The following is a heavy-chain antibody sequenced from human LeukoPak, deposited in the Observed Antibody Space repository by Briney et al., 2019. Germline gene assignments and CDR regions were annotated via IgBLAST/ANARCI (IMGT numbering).Heavy chain of an antibody. CDR1: GFTFSSYS. Sequence: PGGSLRLSCAASGFTFSSYSMNWVRQAPGKGLEWVSSISSSSSYIYYADSVKGRFTISRDNAKNSLYLQMNSLRAEDTAVYYCARDRRDGVLRYFDWLSHRGYVDYWGQGTLVTVSS. J-gene: IGHJ4*02. CDR3: ARDRRDGVLRYFDWLSHRGYVDY. CDR2: ISSSSSYI. D-gene: IGHD3-9*01. V-gene: IGHV3-21*01.